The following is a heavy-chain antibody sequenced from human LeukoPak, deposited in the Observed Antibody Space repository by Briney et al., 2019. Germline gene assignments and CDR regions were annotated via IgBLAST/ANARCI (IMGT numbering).Heavy chain of an antibody. V-gene: IGHV3-23*01. CDR3: AKGVDYDFWSGYSPYFDY. J-gene: IGHJ4*02. CDR1: GFTFSSYT. CDR2: ISGSGGST. Sequence: GGSLRLSCAASGFTFSSYTMSWVRQAPGKGLEWVSAISGSGGSTYYADSVKGRFTISRDNSKNTLYLQMNSLRAEDTAVYYCAKGVDYDFWSGYSPYFDYWGQGTLVTVSS. D-gene: IGHD3-3*01.